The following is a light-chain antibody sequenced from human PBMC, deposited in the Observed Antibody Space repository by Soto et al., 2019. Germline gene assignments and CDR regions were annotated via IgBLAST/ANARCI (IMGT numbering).Light chain of an antibody. V-gene: IGLV1-47*01. J-gene: IGLJ1*01. CDR1: SSNIGADYH. CDR2: RND. CDR3: AAWDDTLSAFV. Sequence: QSVLTQPPSVSGAPGQRVTISCTGSSSNIGADYHVHWFQQIPGAAPTLLFYRNDQRPSGVPDRFSVSKSGPSPSLAISGLRSEDEAEYYCAAWDDTLSAFVFGTGTKLTVL.